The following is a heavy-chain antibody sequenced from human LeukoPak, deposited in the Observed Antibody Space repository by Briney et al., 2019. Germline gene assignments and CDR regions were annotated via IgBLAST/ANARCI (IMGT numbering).Heavy chain of an antibody. CDR1: GDSISTSSYY. D-gene: IGHD3-22*01. Sequence: SETLSLTCTVSGDSISTSSYYWGWIRQPPGKGLEWIGTIYYSGSTYYNPSLTSRVAISVDTSKNQFSLKLSSVTAADTAVYYCARLMNSGYYFDAFDIWGQGTMVTVSS. J-gene: IGHJ3*02. CDR2: IYYSGST. CDR3: ARLMNSGYYFDAFDI. V-gene: IGHV4-39*01.